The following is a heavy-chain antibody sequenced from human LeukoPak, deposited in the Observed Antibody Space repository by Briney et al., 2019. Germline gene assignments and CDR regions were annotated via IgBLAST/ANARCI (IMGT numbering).Heavy chain of an antibody. D-gene: IGHD2-21*02. CDR1: GYTFTGYY. V-gene: IGHV1-2*02. Sequence: GASVKVSCKASGYTFTGYYMHWVRQAPGQGLEWMGWINPNSGGTNYAQKFQGRVTMTRDTSISTAYMELSRLRSDDTAVYYCARSSGPYCGGDCYSKFYFDYWGQGTLVTVSS. J-gene: IGHJ4*02. CDR2: INPNSGGT. CDR3: ARSSGPYCGGDCYSKFYFDY.